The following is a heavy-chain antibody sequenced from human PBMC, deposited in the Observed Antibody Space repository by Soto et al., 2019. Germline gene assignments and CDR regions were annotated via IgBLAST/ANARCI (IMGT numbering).Heavy chain of an antibody. D-gene: IGHD6-13*01. CDR1: GFTFSSYG. CDR3: ARETSSSWYYYYDGMDV. Sequence: QVQLVESGGGVVQPGRSLRLSCAASGFTFSSYGMHWVRQAPGKGLEWVAVIWCDGSNKYYADSVKGRFTISRDNSKNTLYLQMNSLRAEDTAVYYCARETSSSWYYYYDGMDVWGQGTTVTVSS. J-gene: IGHJ6*02. CDR2: IWCDGSNK. V-gene: IGHV3-33*01.